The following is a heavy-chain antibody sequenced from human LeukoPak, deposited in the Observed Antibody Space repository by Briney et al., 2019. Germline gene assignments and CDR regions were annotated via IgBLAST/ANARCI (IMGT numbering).Heavy chain of an antibody. CDR2: INHSGST. CDR3: GRGSRRLRPFDY. Sequence: PSETLSLTCAVYGGSFSGYYWSWIRQPPGKGLEWIGEINHSGSTNYNPSLKSRVTISVDTSKNQFSLKLSSVTAADTAVYYCGRGSRRLRPFDYWGQGTLVTVSS. J-gene: IGHJ4*02. V-gene: IGHV4-34*01. CDR1: GGSFSGYY. D-gene: IGHD6-25*01.